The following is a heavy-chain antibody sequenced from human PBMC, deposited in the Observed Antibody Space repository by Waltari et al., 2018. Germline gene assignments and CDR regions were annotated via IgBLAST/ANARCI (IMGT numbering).Heavy chain of an antibody. Sequence: QVQLVQSGAEVKKPGSSVKVSCKASGGTFSSYAISWVRQAPGQGLEWMGRSRPIFGTANNAQKFQGRVTITADKATSTAYMELSSLRSEDTAVYYCASIFAAPHQDYWGQGTLVTVAS. J-gene: IGHJ4*02. V-gene: IGHV1-69*08. CDR2: SRPIFGTA. CDR1: GGTFSSYA. CDR3: ASIFAAPHQDY. D-gene: IGHD3-3*01.